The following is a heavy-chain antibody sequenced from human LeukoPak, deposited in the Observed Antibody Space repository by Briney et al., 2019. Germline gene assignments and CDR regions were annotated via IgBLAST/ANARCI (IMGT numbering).Heavy chain of an antibody. J-gene: IGHJ4*02. CDR3: ARDVGLLWFGESPAGFDY. Sequence: GRSLRLSCAASGFTFSSYGMHWVRQAPGKGLEWVAVKWYDGSNKYYADSVKGRFTISRDNSKNTLYLQMNSLRAGDTAVYYCARDVGLLWFGESPAGFDYWGQGTLVTVSS. V-gene: IGHV3-33*01. CDR1: GFTFSSYG. CDR2: KWYDGSNK. D-gene: IGHD3-10*01.